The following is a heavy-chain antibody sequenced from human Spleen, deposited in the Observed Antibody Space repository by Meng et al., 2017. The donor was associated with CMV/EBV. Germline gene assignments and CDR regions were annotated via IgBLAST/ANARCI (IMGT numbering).Heavy chain of an antibody. D-gene: IGHD5-12*01. J-gene: IGHJ4*02. V-gene: IGHV3-30*02. CDR1: GFTFRHYG. CDR3: GKDYGYSKAIDY. CDR2: IRFDGTNK. Sequence: GGSLRLSCATSGFTFRHYGMHWVRQAPGKGLEWVAFIRFDGTNKYYADSVKGRFTISSDRSKNTVHLQMNSLRPEDTAVYYCGKDYGYSKAIDYWGQGMLVTVSS.